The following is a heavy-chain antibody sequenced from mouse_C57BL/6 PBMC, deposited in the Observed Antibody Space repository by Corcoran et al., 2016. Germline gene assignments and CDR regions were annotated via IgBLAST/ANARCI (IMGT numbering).Heavy chain of an antibody. J-gene: IGHJ3*01. V-gene: IGHV1-85*01. CDR2: IYPRDGST. CDR3: ARSRYDYDVAWFAY. CDR1: GYTFTSYA. D-gene: IGHD2-4*01. Sequence: QVQLQQSGPELVKPGASVKLSCKASGYTFTSYAINWVKQRPGQGLEWIGWIYPRDGSTKYNEKFKGKATLTVDTSSSTAYMELHSLTSEDSAVYFCARSRYDYDVAWFAYWGQGTLVTVSA.